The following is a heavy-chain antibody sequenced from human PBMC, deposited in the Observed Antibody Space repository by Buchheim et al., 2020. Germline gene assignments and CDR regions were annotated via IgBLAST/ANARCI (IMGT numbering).Heavy chain of an antibody. CDR2: IDYSGST. J-gene: IGHJ4*02. V-gene: IGHV4-59*01. D-gene: IGHD3-16*02. CDR1: GGSISNFY. CDR3: VRGGYHFDF. Sequence: QVQLQESGPGLVKPSETLSLSCTVSGGSISNFYWSWIRQPPGKGLEWIGYIDYSGSTKNNPSLKSRAAISLDASKNQFSLKLTSVIAADTAVYYCVRGGYHFDFWGQGTL.